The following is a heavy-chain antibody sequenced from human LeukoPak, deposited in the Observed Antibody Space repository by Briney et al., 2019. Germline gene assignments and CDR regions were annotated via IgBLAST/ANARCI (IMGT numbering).Heavy chain of an antibody. D-gene: IGHD4-17*01. J-gene: IGHJ5*02. Sequence: PGGSLRLSCAASGFTFSSRGMHWVRQAPGKGLEWVAVISYHGSNKYYADSVKGRFTISRDNSKNMLFLQMNNLRVENTAVYYCAKYSDYGDHEDWFEPWGQGTLVTVSS. CDR1: GFTFSSRG. V-gene: IGHV3-30*18. CDR3: AKYSDYGDHEDWFEP. CDR2: ISYHGSNK.